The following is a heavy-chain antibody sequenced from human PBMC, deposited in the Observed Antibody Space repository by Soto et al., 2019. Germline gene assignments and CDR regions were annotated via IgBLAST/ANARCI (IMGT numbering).Heavy chain of an antibody. V-gene: IGHV1-69*01. CDR2: IFPIFARV. CDR3: ALLTPITGGY. CDR1: GGTFSTYI. J-gene: IGHJ4*02. Sequence: QVQLVQSGAEVKKPGSSVKVSCKASGGTFSTYIISWVRQAPGQGLEWMGGIFPIFARVNYPQQFQGRVTITADESTSTAYMEVYRLRSEDTAVYYCALLTPITGGYWGQGTLVTVS. D-gene: IGHD3-16*01.